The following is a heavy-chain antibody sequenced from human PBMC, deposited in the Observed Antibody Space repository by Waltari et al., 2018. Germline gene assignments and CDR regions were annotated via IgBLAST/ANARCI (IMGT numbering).Heavy chain of an antibody. CDR3: AKLPGGTGEGDYLDL. CDR1: GFPFRTSA. V-gene: IGHV3-23*01. Sequence: QLLESGGGLVQPGGSLRLSCVASGFPFRTSAMAWVRQAPGKGMQWVSDIHHKGDDKFYSDSVKGRFLISRDNSKNTLFLQLNNLRVEDTAVYHCAKLPGGTGEGDYLDLWGQGTLVTVAS. D-gene: IGHD2-8*02. CDR2: IHHKGDDK. J-gene: IGHJ4*02.